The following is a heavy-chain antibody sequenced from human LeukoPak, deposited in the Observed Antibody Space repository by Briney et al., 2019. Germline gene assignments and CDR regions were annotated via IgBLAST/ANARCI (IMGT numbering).Heavy chain of an antibody. D-gene: IGHD4-17*01. CDR2: THYRSKWYH. J-gene: IGHJ5*02. CDR1: GDSVSSNNAA. V-gene: IGHV6-1*01. Sequence: SQTLSLTCAISGDSVSSNNAAWVWIRQSPSRGLEWLGRTHYRSKWYHDYAVSVKSRISFNPDTSKNQFFLQLNSVTPEDTAVYYCARDVNGAFTRSWFDPWGQGTRVTVS. CDR3: ARDVNGAFTRSWFDP.